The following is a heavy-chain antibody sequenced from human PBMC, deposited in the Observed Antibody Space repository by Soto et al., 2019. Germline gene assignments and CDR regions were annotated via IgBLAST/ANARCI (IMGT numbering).Heavy chain of an antibody. CDR2: ISAYNGNT. Sequence: XPVKVSSTASGYPFTSYGVIWVRQSPGQGLEWMGWISAYNGNTNYAQKLQGRVTMTTDTSTSTAYMELRSLRSDDTAVYYCARDSNSATAMDSGKHDYCGQGTLVTVSS. J-gene: IGHJ4*02. CDR3: ARDSNSATAMDSGKHDY. CDR1: GYPFTSYG. V-gene: IGHV1-18*01. D-gene: IGHD6-25*01.